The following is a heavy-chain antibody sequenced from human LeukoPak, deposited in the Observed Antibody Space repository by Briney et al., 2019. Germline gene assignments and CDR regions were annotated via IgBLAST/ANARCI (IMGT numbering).Heavy chain of an antibody. Sequence: PGGSLRLSCAASGFTFSSYAMSWVRQAPGQGLEWVANIKQDGSATYYVDSVRGRFTISRDNAKNSLHLQMNSLRAEDTAVYYCARAGRVGAEDYWGQGTLVTVSS. CDR3: ARAGRVGAEDY. CDR1: GFTFSSYA. CDR2: IKQDGSAT. V-gene: IGHV3-7*01. J-gene: IGHJ4*02. D-gene: IGHD1-26*01.